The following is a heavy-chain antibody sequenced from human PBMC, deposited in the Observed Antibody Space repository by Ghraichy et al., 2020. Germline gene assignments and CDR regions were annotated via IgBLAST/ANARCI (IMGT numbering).Heavy chain of an antibody. CDR3: VQGGHDFDY. J-gene: IGHJ4*02. D-gene: IGHD3-16*01. V-gene: IGHV3-21*05. Sequence: GGSLRLSCAASGFTFSSYAMSWVRQAPGKGLEWVSYISSSSSYTNYADSVKGRFTISRDNAKNSLYLQMNSLTAEDTAVYYCVQGGHDFDYWGQGTLVTVSS. CDR2: ISSSSSYT. CDR1: GFTFSSYA.